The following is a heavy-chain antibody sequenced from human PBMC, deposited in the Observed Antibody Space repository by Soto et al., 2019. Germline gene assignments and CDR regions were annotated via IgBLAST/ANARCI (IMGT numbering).Heavy chain of an antibody. CDR3: ARQNYYSGMDV. CDR2: ISAYNGNT. V-gene: IGHV1-18*01. Sequence: ASVKVSCKASGYTFTSYFITWVRQAPGRGLEWMGWISAYNGNTNYAQMLQGRVTMTTDTSTATAYMEMRSLRSDDTAVYYCARQNYYSGMDVWGQGTTVTVSS. CDR1: GYTFTSYF. J-gene: IGHJ6*02.